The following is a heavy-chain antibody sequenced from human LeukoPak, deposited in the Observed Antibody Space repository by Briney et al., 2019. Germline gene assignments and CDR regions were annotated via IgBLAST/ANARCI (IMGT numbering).Heavy chain of an antibody. Sequence: SETLSLTCTVSGGSISSYYWSWIRQPPGKGLEWIGYIYYSGSTNYNPSLKSRVTISVDTSKNQFSLKLSSVTAADTAVYYCASGNVDTAMEPFDYWGQGTLVTVSS. D-gene: IGHD5-18*01. V-gene: IGHV4-59*01. CDR2: IYYSGST. CDR3: ASGNVDTAMEPFDY. CDR1: GGSISSYY. J-gene: IGHJ4*02.